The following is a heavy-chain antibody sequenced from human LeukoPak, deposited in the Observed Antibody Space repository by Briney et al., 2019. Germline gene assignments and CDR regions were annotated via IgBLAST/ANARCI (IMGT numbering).Heavy chain of an antibody. CDR3: AAVVGTGDY. CDR1: GGTFSIYA. V-gene: IGHV1-2*02. J-gene: IGHJ4*02. D-gene: IGHD2-2*01. Sequence: ASVKVSCKASGGTFSIYAISWVRQAPGQGLEWMGWFNPNSGDTSFAQKFQGRVTTTRDTSISTAYMELSRLRSDDTAVYYCAAVVGTGDYWGQGTLVTVSS. CDR2: FNPNSGDT.